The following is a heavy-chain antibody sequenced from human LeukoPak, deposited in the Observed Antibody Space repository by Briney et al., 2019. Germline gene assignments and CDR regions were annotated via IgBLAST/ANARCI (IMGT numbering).Heavy chain of an antibody. D-gene: IGHD3-22*01. J-gene: IGHJ4*02. CDR3: ARHEYYYDSSGLSGFDY. V-gene: IGHV4-39*01. CDR2: MYYIGST. Sequence: PSETLSLTCTVSGGSISSSSYYWGWIRQPPGKGLEWIGSMYYIGSTYYNPSLKSRVTISVDTSKNQFSLKLSSVTAADTAVYYCARHEYYYDSSGLSGFDYWGQGTLVTVSS. CDR1: GGSISSSSYY.